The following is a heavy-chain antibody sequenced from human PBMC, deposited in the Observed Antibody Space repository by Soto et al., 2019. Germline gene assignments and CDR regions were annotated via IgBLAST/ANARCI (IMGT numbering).Heavy chain of an antibody. V-gene: IGHV2-70*01. J-gene: IGHJ4*02. CDR3: ARIPDDGDYVGVDY. Sequence: GSGPTLVNPTQTLTLTCTFSGFSLSTSGMSVSWIRQPPGKALEWLALIDWDDDKYYSTSLKTRLTISKDTSKNQVVLTMTNMDPVDTATYYCARIPDDGDYVGVDYWGQGTLVTVSS. CDR1: GFSLSTSGMS. D-gene: IGHD4-17*01. CDR2: IDWDDDK.